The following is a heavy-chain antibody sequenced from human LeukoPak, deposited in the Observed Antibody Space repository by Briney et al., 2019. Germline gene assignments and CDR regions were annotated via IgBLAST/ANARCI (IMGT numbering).Heavy chain of an antibody. CDR2: IGGDSGGI. CDR1: GFSFSDYA. CDR3: ARDRVGYYGMDV. J-gene: IGHJ6*02. Sequence: GGSLRLSCAASGFSFSDYAMTWVRQAPGKGLERVSVIGGDSGGIQYADSVKGRFSISRDNSKNTLYLQMNSLRVEDTAVYYCARDRVGYYGMDVWGQGTTVTVSS. V-gene: IGHV3-23*01.